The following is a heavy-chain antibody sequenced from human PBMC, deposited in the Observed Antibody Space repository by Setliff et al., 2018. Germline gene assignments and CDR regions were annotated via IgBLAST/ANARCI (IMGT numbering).Heavy chain of an antibody. CDR3: AREGVHTWSSTDYHYYMDV. D-gene: IGHD2-21*01. CDR1: GYTFTAYD. CDR2: INGVNGNT. V-gene: IGHV1-3*01. Sequence: ASVKVSCKASGYTFTAYDIHWMRQAPGQSLEWMGWINGVNGNTKYSQNFQGRVTFTSDTSTSTAYMELSSLTSEDTAVYYCAREGVHTWSSTDYHYYMDVWGRGTTVTVSS. J-gene: IGHJ6*03.